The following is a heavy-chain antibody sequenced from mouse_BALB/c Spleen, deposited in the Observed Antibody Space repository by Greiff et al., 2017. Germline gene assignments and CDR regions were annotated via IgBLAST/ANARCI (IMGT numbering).Heavy chain of an antibody. CDR3: TIYYRYEDDY. CDR1: GYTFTSSW. CDR2: INPSNGGT. D-gene: IGHD2-14*01. Sequence: VQLQQPGSVLVRPGASVKLSCKASGYTFTSSWMHWAKQRPGQGLEWIGEINPSNGGTNYNEKFKRKATLTVDKSSSTAYMQLSSLTSEDSAVYYCTIYYRYEDDYWGQGTTLTVSS. J-gene: IGHJ2*01. V-gene: IGHV1S16*01.